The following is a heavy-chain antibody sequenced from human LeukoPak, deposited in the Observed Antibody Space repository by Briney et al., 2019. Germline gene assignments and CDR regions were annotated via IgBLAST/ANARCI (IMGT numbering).Heavy chain of an antibody. D-gene: IGHD2-15*01. V-gene: IGHV1-69*04. J-gene: IGHJ4*02. CDR2: IIPIFGIA. CDR1: GGTFCSYA. CDR3: ARDQVVVVAAPGYYFDY. Sequence: GASVKVSCKASGGTFCSYAISWVRQAPGQGLEWMGRIIPIFGIANYAQKFQGRVTITADKSTSTAYMELSSLRSEDTAVYYCARDQVVVVAAPGYYFDYWGQGALVTVSS.